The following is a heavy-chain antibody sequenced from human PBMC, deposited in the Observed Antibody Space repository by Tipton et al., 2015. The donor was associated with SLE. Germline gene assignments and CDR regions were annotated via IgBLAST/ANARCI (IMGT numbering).Heavy chain of an antibody. D-gene: IGHD6-19*01. CDR1: GGSISSSSYY. CDR2: IYYSGST. V-gene: IGHV4-39*07. CDR3: ARQISSGWHLDY. J-gene: IGHJ4*02. Sequence: TLSLTCTVSGGSISSSSYYWGWIRQPPGKGLEWIGSIYYSGSTYYNPSLKSRVTISVDTSKNQFSLKLSSVTAADTAVYYCARQISSGWHLDYWGQGTLVTVSS.